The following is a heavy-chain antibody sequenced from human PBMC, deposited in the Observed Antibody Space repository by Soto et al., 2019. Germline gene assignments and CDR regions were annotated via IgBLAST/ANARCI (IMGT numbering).Heavy chain of an antibody. D-gene: IGHD3-22*01. CDR2: IDPSDSQT. V-gene: IGHV5-10-1*01. J-gene: IGHJ4*02. Sequence: PGESLKISCKGSGYSFAGYWITWVRQKPGKGLEWMGRIDPSDSQTYYSPSFRGHVTISVTKSITTVFLQWSSLRASDTAMYYCASEIYYSDTGPNSQYYFDSWGQGTPVTVSS. CDR1: GYSFAGYW. CDR3: ASEIYYSDTGPNSQYYFDS.